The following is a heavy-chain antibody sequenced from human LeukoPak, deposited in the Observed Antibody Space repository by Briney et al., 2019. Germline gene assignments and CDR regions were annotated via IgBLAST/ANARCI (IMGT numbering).Heavy chain of an antibody. V-gene: IGHV1-69*01. D-gene: IGHD7-27*01. J-gene: IGHJ6*03. CDR1: GGTFSSYA. CDR3: ARSSGDVWGWVYYMDV. Sequence: GASVKVSCKASGGTFSSYAISWVRQAPGQGLEWMGGIIPIFGTANYAQKFQGRVTITADESTSTAYMELSSLRSEDTAVYYCARSSGDVWGWVYYMDVWGKGTTVTVSS. CDR2: IIPIFGTA.